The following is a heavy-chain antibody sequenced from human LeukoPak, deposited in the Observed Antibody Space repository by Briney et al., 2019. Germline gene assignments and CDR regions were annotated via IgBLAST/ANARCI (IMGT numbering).Heavy chain of an antibody. V-gene: IGHV3-21*01. D-gene: IGHD1-26*01. CDR3: ARDGWELTDY. CDR2: ISSSGIYI. J-gene: IGHJ4*02. Sequence: GGSLRLSCEVSGFTSSTYTMNWVRQAPGKGLEWVSSISSSGIYIYYADSVKGRFTISRDNSKNTLYLQMNSLRAADTAVYYCARDGWELTDYWGQGTLVTVSS. CDR1: GFTSSTYT.